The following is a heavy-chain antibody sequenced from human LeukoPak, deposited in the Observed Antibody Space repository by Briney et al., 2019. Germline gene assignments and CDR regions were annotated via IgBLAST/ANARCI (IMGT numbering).Heavy chain of an antibody. CDR2: ILYTGST. CDR1: GGSISRSTYY. D-gene: IGHD3-9*01. CDR3: ARHHLIDWSPAVDF. Sequence: SETLSLTCTVSGGSISRSTYYWGWIRQSPMKRLEWIGSILYTGSTYYNPSLKGRLTISVDTSENQFSLTLSSVTAADTAVYYCARHHLIDWSPAVDFWGQGTLVSVSS. V-gene: IGHV4-39*01. J-gene: IGHJ4*02.